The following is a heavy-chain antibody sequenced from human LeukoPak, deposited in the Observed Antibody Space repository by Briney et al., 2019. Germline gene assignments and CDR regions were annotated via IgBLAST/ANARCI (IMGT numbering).Heavy chain of an antibody. CDR1: GFTFSSYA. Sequence: PGGSLRLSCAASGFTFSSYAMSWVRQAPGEGLEWVSAISGSGGSTYYADSVKGRFTISRDNSKNTLYLQMNSLRAEDAAVYYCAKDRDGYNLSPKKRDCWGQGALVTVSS. CDR2: ISGSGGST. CDR3: AKDRDGYNLSPKKRDC. J-gene: IGHJ4*02. V-gene: IGHV3-23*01. D-gene: IGHD5-24*01.